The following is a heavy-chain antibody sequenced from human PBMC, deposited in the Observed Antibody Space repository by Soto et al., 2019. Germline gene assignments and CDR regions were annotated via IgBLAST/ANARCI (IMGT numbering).Heavy chain of an antibody. Sequence: QVQLQESGPGLVKPSETLSLTCTVPGGSVSIGTYYWSWIRQPPGKGLEWIGFIHYSGSTNYNPSPKSRVTMSVDTSKNQFSLKLTSVNAADTAVYYCTRGGDAYKNGHWGQGTLVTVYS. V-gene: IGHV4-61*01. J-gene: IGHJ4*02. CDR2: IHYSGST. CDR3: TRGGDAYKNGH. D-gene: IGHD2-21*01. CDR1: GGSVSIGTYY.